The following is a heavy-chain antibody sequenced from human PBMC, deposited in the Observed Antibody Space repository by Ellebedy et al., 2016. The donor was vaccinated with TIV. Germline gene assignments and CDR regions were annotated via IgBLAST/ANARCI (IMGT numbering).Heavy chain of an antibody. CDR1: GFTLSNYA. J-gene: IGHJ4*02. CDR3: SKGGTLQPFDS. Sequence: GGSLRLXCVASGFTLSNYAINWVRQAPGKGLEWVSGIGDSGHNTYYADSVKGRFTISRDNSKNTVYLQMNSLRAEDTAVYYCSKGGTLQPFDSWGQGTLVTVSS. V-gene: IGHV3-23*01. CDR2: IGDSGHNT. D-gene: IGHD5-18*01.